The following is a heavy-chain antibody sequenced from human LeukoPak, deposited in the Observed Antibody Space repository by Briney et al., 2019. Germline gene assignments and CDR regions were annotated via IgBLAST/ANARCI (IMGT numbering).Heavy chain of an antibody. Sequence: KSSETLSLTCSVSGGSISSGDYYWSWIRQPPGKGLEWIGYIYYSGSTYYNPALKSRVTISVDTSKNQFSLKLSSVTAADTAVYYCARGVRNSSSWYVGRGHFDYWGQGTLVTVSS. CDR3: ARGVRNSSSWYVGRGHFDY. V-gene: IGHV4-30-4*01. CDR1: GGSISSGDYY. D-gene: IGHD6-13*01. J-gene: IGHJ4*02. CDR2: IYYSGST.